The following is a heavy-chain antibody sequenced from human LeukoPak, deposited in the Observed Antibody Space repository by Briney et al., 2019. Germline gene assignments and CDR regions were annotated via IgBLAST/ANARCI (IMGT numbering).Heavy chain of an antibody. CDR1: GGSISGGSYY. V-gene: IGHV4-61*02. Sequence: SQTLSLTCTVSGGSISGGSYYWSWIRQPAGKGLEWIGRIYTSGSTNYNPSLKSRVTISVDTSKNQFSLKLSSVTAADTAVYYCARDRDSSSSLFDYWGQGTLVTVSS. J-gene: IGHJ4*02. CDR2: IYTSGST. CDR3: ARDRDSSSSLFDY. D-gene: IGHD6-13*01.